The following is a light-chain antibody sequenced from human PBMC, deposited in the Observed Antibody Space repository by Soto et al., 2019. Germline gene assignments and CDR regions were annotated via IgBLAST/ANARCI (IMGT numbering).Light chain of an antibody. J-gene: IGKJ3*01. CDR1: QAISRY. V-gene: IGKV1-9*01. CDR3: QQLQRTPFT. CDR2: GAS. Sequence: QLTQSPSSLSASVGARVTITCRASQAISRYLAWYQQKAGKAPKLLIYGASTLQSGVPSRFSGFGSGTEFTLTISSLQPEDFATYHCQQLQRTPFTFGPGTTVDV.